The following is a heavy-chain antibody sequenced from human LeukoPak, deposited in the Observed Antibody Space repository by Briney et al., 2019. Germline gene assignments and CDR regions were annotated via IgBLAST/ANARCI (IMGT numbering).Heavy chain of an antibody. CDR3: ARKTYYDILTGYYPAFDI. CDR1: GYTFTRDD. CDR2: MNPNSGNT. J-gene: IGHJ3*02. D-gene: IGHD3-9*01. V-gene: IGHV1-8*01. Sequence: ASVKVCCKASGYTFTRDDINWVRQATGQDLEWMGWMNPNSGNTGYAQKFQGRVTMTRNIATSTAYMELSSLRSEDTAVYYCARKTYYDILTGYYPAFDIWGQGTVVTVSS.